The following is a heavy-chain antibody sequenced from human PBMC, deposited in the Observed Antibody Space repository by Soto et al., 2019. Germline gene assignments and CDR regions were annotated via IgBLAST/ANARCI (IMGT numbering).Heavy chain of an antibody. CDR1: GYSFTSYW. CDR2: IYPGDSDT. Sequence: GESLKISCKGSGYSFTSYWIDWVRQMPGKGLEWMGIIYPGDSDTRYSPSFQGQVTISADKSISTAYLQWSSLKASDTAMYYCARPFRQNTDDTGNFQHWGQGTLVTVSS. CDR3: ARPFRQNTDDTGNFQH. V-gene: IGHV5-51*01. D-gene: IGHD1-1*01. J-gene: IGHJ1*01.